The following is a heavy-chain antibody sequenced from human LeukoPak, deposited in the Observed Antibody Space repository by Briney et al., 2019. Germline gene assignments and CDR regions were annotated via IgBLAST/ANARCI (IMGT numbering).Heavy chain of an antibody. D-gene: IGHD3-10*01. V-gene: IGHV4-4*02. Sequence: PSGTLSLTCAVSGGSISSSNWWSWVRQPPGKGLEWIGEIYHSGSTNYNPSLKGRVTISVDKSKNQFSLKLSSVTAADTAVYYCARSDYYGSGFDPWGQGTLVTVSS. CDR3: ARSDYYGSGFDP. CDR2: IYHSGST. J-gene: IGHJ5*02. CDR1: GGSISSSNW.